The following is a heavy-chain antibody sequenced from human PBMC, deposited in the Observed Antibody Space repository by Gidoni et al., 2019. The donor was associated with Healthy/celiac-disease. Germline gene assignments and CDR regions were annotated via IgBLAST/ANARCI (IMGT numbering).Heavy chain of an antibody. J-gene: IGHJ5*02. CDR2: ISGSGGST. CDR1: GFTFSGYA. Sequence: EEQLLESGVGWVQPGGSLRHACAASGFTFSGYAMSWVRQAPGKGVEWVSAISGSGGSTYYADSVKGRFTISRDNSKNTLYLQMNSLRAEDTAVYYCAKASGYSSGWLVFDPWGQGTLVTVSS. CDR3: AKASGYSSGWLVFDP. D-gene: IGHD6-19*01. V-gene: IGHV3-23*01.